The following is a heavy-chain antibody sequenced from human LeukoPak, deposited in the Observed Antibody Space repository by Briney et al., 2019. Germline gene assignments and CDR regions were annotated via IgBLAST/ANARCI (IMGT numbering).Heavy chain of an antibody. CDR1: GFTVSSNY. Sequence: GGSLRLSCAASGFTVSSNYLSWVRQAPGKGLEWVSIIYYGDTTDYADPVKGRFTISRDNAKNSLYLQMNSLRAEDTAVYYCAGGVVVVPAAIYYYYMDVWGKGTTVTVSS. CDR3: AGGVVVVPAAIYYYYMDV. CDR2: IYYGDTT. J-gene: IGHJ6*03. D-gene: IGHD2-2*01. V-gene: IGHV3-53*01.